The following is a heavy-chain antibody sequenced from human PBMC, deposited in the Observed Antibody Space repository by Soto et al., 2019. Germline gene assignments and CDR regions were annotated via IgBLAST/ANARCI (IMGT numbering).Heavy chain of an antibody. CDR2: IYYSGST. V-gene: IGHV4-31*03. J-gene: IGHJ2*01. CDR3: ARNNRYYRYFDL. D-gene: IGHD1-20*01. Sequence: QVQLQESGPGLVKPSQTLSLTCTVSGGSISSGGYYWSVIRQQPGKGLEWIRYIYYSGSTYYNPSLKSSITTSVHTSNNQFSLKMNSVTAADTAVYYCARNNRYYRYFDLWGRGTLVTVSS. CDR1: GGSISSGGYY.